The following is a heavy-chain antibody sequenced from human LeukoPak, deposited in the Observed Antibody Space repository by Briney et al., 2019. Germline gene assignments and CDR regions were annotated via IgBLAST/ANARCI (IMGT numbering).Heavy chain of an antibody. V-gene: IGHV3-21*04. Sequence: GGSLRLSCAASGFSFSKSSMLWFRQAPGKGLEWVSSISIGSSPYTYYADSLKGRFTISRDNAKNSVCLQMSSLRSEDTAVYYCARSKEGSYGTRGGYYFDYWGQGTLVTVSS. CDR3: ARSKEGSYGTRGGYYFDY. J-gene: IGHJ4*02. CDR2: ISIGSSPYT. CDR1: GFSFSKSS. D-gene: IGHD5-18*01.